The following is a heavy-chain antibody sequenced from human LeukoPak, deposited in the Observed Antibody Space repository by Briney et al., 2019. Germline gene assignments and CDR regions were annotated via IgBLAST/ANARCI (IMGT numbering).Heavy chain of an antibody. V-gene: IGHV4-59*01. D-gene: IGHD6-13*01. CDR2: IYYSGNT. Sequence: PSETLSLTCTVSGGSINNYYWSWIRQPPGKGLEWIGYIYYSGNTIYNPSLKSRLTISADTSKNQFSLKLSSVTAADTAVYYCVRIAATGTLSIDYWGQGALVTVSS. J-gene: IGHJ4*02. CDR3: VRIAATGTLSIDY. CDR1: GGSINNYY.